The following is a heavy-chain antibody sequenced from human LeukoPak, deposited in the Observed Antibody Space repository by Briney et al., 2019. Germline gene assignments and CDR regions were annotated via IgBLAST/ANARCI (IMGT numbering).Heavy chain of an antibody. CDR2: IYYSGST. Sequence: PSETLSLTCTVSGGSISSSSYYWGWIRQPPGKGLEWIGSIYYSGSTYYNPSLKSRVTISVDTSKNQFSLKLSSVTAADTAVYYCARLPADSSGYYYYYMDVWGKGTTVTVS. CDR1: GGSISSSSYY. CDR3: ARLPADSSGYYYYYMDV. V-gene: IGHV4-39*01. J-gene: IGHJ6*03. D-gene: IGHD3-22*01.